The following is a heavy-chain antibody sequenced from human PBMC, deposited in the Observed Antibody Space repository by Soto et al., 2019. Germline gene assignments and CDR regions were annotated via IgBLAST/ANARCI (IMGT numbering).Heavy chain of an antibody. CDR1: GGTFSSYA. CDR3: ARYGPYYDFWSGSPRWFDP. Sequence: GASVKVSCKASGGTFSSYAISWVRQAPGQGLEWMGGIIPIFGTANYAQKFQGRVTITADESTSTAYMELSSLRSEDTAVYYCARYGPYYDFWSGSPRWFDPWGQGTLVTVSS. J-gene: IGHJ5*02. D-gene: IGHD3-3*01. CDR2: IIPIFGTA. V-gene: IGHV1-69*13.